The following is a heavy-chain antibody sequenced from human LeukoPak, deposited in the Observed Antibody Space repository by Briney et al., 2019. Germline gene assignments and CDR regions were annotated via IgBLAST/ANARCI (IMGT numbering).Heavy chain of an antibody. CDR2: ITNDGSST. Sequence: GGSLRLSCAASGLTFSSHWMHWVRQAPGKGLVWVSRITNDGSSTTYADSVKGRFTISRDNAKNTLYLQMTSLRAEDTAVYYCARAHIVLMVYATVDNWGQGTLVTVSS. V-gene: IGHV3-74*01. CDR1: GLTFSSHW. CDR3: ARAHIVLMVYATVDN. J-gene: IGHJ4*02. D-gene: IGHD2-8*01.